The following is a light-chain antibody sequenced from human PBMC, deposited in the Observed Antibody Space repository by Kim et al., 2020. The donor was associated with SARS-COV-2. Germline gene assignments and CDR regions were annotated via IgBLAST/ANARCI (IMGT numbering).Light chain of an antibody. CDR1: QSVSSSY. Sequence: LSPGERAPRSCRASQSVSSSYLAWYQQKPGQAPRLLIYGASSRATGIPDRFSGSGSGTDFTLTISRLEPEDFAVYYCQQYGSSYSFGQGTKLEIK. CDR3: QQYGSSYS. V-gene: IGKV3-20*01. CDR2: GAS. J-gene: IGKJ2*03.